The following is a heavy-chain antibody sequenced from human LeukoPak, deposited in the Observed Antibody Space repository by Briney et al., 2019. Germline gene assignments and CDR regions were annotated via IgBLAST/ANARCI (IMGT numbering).Heavy chain of an antibody. Sequence: PGRSLRLSCAASGFTFSSYGMHWVRQAPGKGLEWVAVISYDGSNNYYADSVKGRFTISRDNSKNTLYLQMNSLRAEDTAVYYCAKAASPNPRWGQGTLVTVSS. J-gene: IGHJ4*02. CDR1: GFTFSSYG. V-gene: IGHV3-30*18. CDR3: AKAASPNPR. CDR2: ISYDGSNN.